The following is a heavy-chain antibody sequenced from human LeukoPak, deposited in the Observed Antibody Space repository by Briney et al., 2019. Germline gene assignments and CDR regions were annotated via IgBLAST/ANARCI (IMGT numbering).Heavy chain of an antibody. CDR1: GFRVSDYY. Sequence: ASVKVSCKTSGFRVSDYYLRWVRQAPGQGLEWMGWIRGDTGDTDSPQKFQGRVTMTRDTSSNTAYMELSRLTFDDTAMYFCARVRGNSCDYWGQGTLVTVSS. CDR3: ARVRGNSCDY. CDR2: IRGDTGDT. J-gene: IGHJ4*02. D-gene: IGHD6-13*01. V-gene: IGHV1-2*02.